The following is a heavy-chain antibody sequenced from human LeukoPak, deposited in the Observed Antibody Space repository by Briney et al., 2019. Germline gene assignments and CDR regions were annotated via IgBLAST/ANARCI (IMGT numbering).Heavy chain of an antibody. CDR3: AKDRPAGHVLPKYYLDY. J-gene: IGHJ4*02. Sequence: PGGSLRLSCAASGFTFSSYAMSWVRQAPGKGLEWVSGMSGSAGNTYYADSVKGRFTISRDNSKNTLYLQMNSLRAEDTAVYYCAKDRPAGHVLPKYYLDYWGQGSLVTVSS. V-gene: IGHV3-23*01. CDR1: GFTFSSYA. CDR2: MSGSAGNT. D-gene: IGHD2-8*02.